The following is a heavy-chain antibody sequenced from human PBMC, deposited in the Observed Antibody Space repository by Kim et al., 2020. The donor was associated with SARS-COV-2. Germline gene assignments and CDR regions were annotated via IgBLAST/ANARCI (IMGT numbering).Heavy chain of an antibody. Sequence: SLKSRVTISVDTSKNQFSLKLSSVTAADTAVYYCARDLKVRGVINSYFDYWGQGTLVTVSS. J-gene: IGHJ4*02. D-gene: IGHD3-10*01. V-gene: IGHV4-59*01. CDR3: ARDLKVRGVINSYFDY.